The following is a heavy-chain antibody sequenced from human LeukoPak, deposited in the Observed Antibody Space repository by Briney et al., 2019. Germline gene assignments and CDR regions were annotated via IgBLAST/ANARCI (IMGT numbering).Heavy chain of an antibody. J-gene: IGHJ4*02. CDR3: ARFYDSSGYLDY. D-gene: IGHD3-22*01. CDR2: ITPIFGTA. CDR1: GGTFSSYA. Sequence: SVKVSCKASGGTFSSYAISWVRQAPGQGLEWMGGITPIFGTANYAQKFQGRVTITADESTSTAYMELSSLRSEDTAVYYCARFYDSSGYLDYWGQGTLVTVSS. V-gene: IGHV1-69*13.